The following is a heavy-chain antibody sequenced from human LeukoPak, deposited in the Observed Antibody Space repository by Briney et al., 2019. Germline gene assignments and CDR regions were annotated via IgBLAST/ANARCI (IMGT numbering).Heavy chain of an antibody. D-gene: IGHD3-3*01. J-gene: IGHJ6*03. CDR2: IYHSGST. CDR3: ARGAQRQYYDFWSGYYHVYYYYMDV. Sequence: SETLSLTCAVSGGSISSDNWWSWVRQPPGKGLEWIGEIYHSGSTNYNPSLKSRVTTSIDKSKNQFFLKLSSVTAADTAVYYCARGAQRQYYDFWSGYYHVYYYYMDVWGKGTTVTVSS. CDR1: GGSISSDNW. V-gene: IGHV4-4*02.